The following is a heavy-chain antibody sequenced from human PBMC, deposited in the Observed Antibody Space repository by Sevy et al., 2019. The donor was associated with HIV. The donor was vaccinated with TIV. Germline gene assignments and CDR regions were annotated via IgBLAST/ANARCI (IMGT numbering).Heavy chain of an antibody. D-gene: IGHD3-16*01. J-gene: IGHJ4*02. Sequence: ASVKVSCKASGYTFTNYYMHWVRQAPGQGLEWMGIINPSDVSTVYAQKFQGRVTMTRVTSTSTVYMELSSLRSDDTAVYYCGRTSPRGGFDHWGQGALVTDSS. V-gene: IGHV1-46*03. CDR2: INPSDVST. CDR1: GYTFTNYY. CDR3: GRTSPRGGFDH.